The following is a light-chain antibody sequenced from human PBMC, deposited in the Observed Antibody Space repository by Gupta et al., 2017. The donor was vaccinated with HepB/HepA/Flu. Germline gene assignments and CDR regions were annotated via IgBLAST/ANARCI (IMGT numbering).Light chain of an antibody. CDR3: QQDITMFT. CDR2: GAS. Sequence: EIVITQSPATLSMSPGERATLSCRASQSVSTKLSWYQQKPGQAPRLLIYGASTRATGVPARFSGSGYEXEFTLTXGRRQYEDSAVYYLQQDITMFTFGXGTIVEIK. V-gene: IGKV3-15*01. CDR1: QSVSTK. J-gene: IGKJ2*01.